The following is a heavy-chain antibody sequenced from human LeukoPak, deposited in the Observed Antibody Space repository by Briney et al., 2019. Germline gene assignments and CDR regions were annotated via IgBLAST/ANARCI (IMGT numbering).Heavy chain of an antibody. CDR3: ANAPAYVDIVATILG. CDR2: ISGSGGST. CDR1: GFTFSSYA. V-gene: IGHV3-23*01. D-gene: IGHD5-12*01. J-gene: IGHJ4*02. Sequence: GGSLRLSCAASGFTFSSYAMSWVRQAPGKGLEWVSAISGSGGSTYYADSVKGRFTISRDNSKNTLYLQMNSLRAEDAAVYYCANAPAYVDIVATILGWGQGTLVTVSS.